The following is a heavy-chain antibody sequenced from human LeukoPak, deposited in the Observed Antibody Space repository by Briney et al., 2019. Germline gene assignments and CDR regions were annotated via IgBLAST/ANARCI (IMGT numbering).Heavy chain of an antibody. CDR1: GFIFSSYW. V-gene: IGHV3-7*01. D-gene: IGHD3-22*01. Sequence: PGGSLRLSCVASGFIFSSYWMSWVRQAPGKGLEWVANIKHDASEKYFMESLKGRFTISRDNAKNSLYLQMNSLRAEDTAVYYCARGYYDSNAQLFDYWGQGTLVTVSS. CDR2: IKHDASEK. J-gene: IGHJ4*02. CDR3: ARGYYDSNAQLFDY.